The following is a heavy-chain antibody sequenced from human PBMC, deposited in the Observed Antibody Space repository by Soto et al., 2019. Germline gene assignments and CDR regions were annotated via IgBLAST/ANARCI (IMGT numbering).Heavy chain of an antibody. J-gene: IGHJ5*02. CDR1: GFTFSSYA. V-gene: IGHV3-23*01. CDR3: AKTGHIVVVPADKNWFDP. D-gene: IGHD2-2*01. Sequence: VGSLRLSCAASGFTFSSYAMAWVRQAPEEGLEWVSAISGSGGSTYYADSVKGRFTISRDNSKNTLYLQMNSLRAEDTAVYYCAKTGHIVVVPADKNWFDPWGQGTLVTVSS. CDR2: ISGSGGST.